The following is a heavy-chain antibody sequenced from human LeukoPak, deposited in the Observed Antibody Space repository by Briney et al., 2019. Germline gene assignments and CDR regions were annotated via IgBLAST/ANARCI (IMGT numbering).Heavy chain of an antibody. J-gene: IGHJ4*02. CDR2: IYHSGST. V-gene: IGHV4-38-2*02. Sequence: SETLSLTCTVSGYSFSSGYYWGWIRQPPGKGLEWIGSIYHSGSTYYNPSLKSRVTISVDTSKNQFSLKLSSVTAADTAVYYCARGGSGSYYSDYWGQGTLVTVSS. D-gene: IGHD3-10*01. CDR3: ARGGSGSYYSDY. CDR1: GYSFSSGYY.